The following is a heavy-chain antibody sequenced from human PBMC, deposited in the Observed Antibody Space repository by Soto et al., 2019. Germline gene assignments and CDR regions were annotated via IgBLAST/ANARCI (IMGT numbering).Heavy chain of an antibody. V-gene: IGHV3-23*01. CDR1: GLTFSSYA. Sequence: PGGSLRLSCAASGLTFSSYAMIWVRQAPGKGLEWVSAISGSGGSTYYADSVKGRFTISRDNSKNTLYLQMNSLRAEDTAVYYCAKDPHWESAWVRSSSGVERFDYWGQGTLVTVSS. D-gene: IGHD5-12*01. CDR2: ISGSGGST. J-gene: IGHJ4*02. CDR3: AKDPHWESAWVRSSSGVERFDY.